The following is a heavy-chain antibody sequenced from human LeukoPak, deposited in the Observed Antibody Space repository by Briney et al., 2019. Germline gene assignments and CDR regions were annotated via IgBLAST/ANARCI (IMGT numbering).Heavy chain of an antibody. J-gene: IGHJ4*02. D-gene: IGHD3-3*01. CDR3: ARVMRYYDFWSGYYPRHFDY. Sequence: GGSLRLSCAASGFTFSSYWMSWVRQAPGKGLEWVANIKQDGREKYYVDSVNGRFTISRDNAKNSLYLQMNRLRAEDTVVYYCARVMRYYDFWSGYYPRHFDYWGQGTLVTVSS. CDR1: GFTFSSYW. CDR2: IKQDGREK. V-gene: IGHV3-7*01.